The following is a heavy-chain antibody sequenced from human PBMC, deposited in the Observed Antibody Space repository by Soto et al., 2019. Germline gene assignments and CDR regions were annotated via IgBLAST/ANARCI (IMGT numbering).Heavy chain of an antibody. D-gene: IGHD4-4*01. CDR2: ISGSGGST. V-gene: IGHV3-23*01. J-gene: IGHJ6*03. CDR3: AKDEYFNYPHTYFAMDV. Sequence: GGSLRLSCAASGFIFSNYAMSWVRQAPGKGLEWVSGISGSGGSTFYEDSVKGRFTNSRDNSKNTLYLQMNRLRAEDTAVYYCAKDEYFNYPHTYFAMDVWGKGATVTVSS. CDR1: GFIFSNYA.